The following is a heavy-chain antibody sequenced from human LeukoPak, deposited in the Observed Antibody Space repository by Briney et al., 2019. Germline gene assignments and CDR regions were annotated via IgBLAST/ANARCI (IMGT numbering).Heavy chain of an antibody. CDR3: ERDYYDSSGYYFDY. Sequence: GGSLRLSCAASGFTFSSYEMNWVRQAPGKGLEWVSYISSSGSTIYYADSVKGRFTISRDNAKNSLYLQMNSLRAEDMAVYYCERDYYDSSGYYFDYWGQGTLVTVSS. D-gene: IGHD3-22*01. CDR1: GFTFSSYE. CDR2: ISSSGSTI. J-gene: IGHJ4*02. V-gene: IGHV3-48*03.